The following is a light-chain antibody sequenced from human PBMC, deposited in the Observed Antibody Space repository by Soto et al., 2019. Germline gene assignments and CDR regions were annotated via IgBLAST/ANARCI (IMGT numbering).Light chain of an antibody. CDR2: EVS. CDR3: SSYTITSTYV. V-gene: IGLV2-14*01. J-gene: IGLJ1*01. Sequence: QSVLTHPASVSGSPGQSITISCTGTSSDVGGYNYVSWYQQHPGKAPKLMIYEVSDRPSGVSNRFSGSKSGNTASLTISGLQAEDEADYYCSSYTITSTYVFGTGTKVTVL. CDR1: SSDVGGYNY.